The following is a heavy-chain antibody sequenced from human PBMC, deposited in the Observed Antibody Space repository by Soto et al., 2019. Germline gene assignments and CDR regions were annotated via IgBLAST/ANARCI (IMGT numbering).Heavy chain of an antibody. CDR1: GGSISSGGYY. Sequence: LSLTCTVSGGSISSGGYYWSWIRQHPGKGLEWIGYIYYSGSTYYNPSLKSRVTISVDTSKNQFSLKLSSVTAADTAVYYCASSRDGYNLVDYWGQGTLVTVSS. CDR3: ASSRDGYNLVDY. D-gene: IGHD5-12*01. CDR2: IYYSGST. V-gene: IGHV4-31*03. J-gene: IGHJ4*02.